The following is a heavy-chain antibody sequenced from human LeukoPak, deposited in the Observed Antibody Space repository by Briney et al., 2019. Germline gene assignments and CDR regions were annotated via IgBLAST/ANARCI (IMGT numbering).Heavy chain of an antibody. V-gene: IGHV3-66*01. CDR1: GFTVSSNY. CDR3: AAKDILTGYYRGAFDI. Sequence: PGGSLRLSCAASGFTVSSNYMSWVRQAPGKGLEWVSVIYSGGSTYYAVSVKGRFTISRDNSKNTLYLQMNSLRAEDTAVYYCAAKDILTGYYRGAFDIWGQGTMVTVSS. CDR2: IYSGGST. D-gene: IGHD3-9*01. J-gene: IGHJ3*02.